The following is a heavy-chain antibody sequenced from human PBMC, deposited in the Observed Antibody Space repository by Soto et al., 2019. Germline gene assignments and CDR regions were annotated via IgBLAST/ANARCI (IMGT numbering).Heavy chain of an antibody. V-gene: IGHV1-3*01. CDR1: GYTFTSYA. CDR3: ARDYGDYFFFDY. CDR2: INAGNGNT. Sequence: RASVKVSCKASGYTFTSYAMHWVRQAPGQRLEWMGWINAGNGNTKYSQKFQGRVTITRDTSASTAYMELSSLRSEDTAVYYCARDYGDYFFFDYWGQGTLVTVSS. J-gene: IGHJ4*02. D-gene: IGHD4-17*01.